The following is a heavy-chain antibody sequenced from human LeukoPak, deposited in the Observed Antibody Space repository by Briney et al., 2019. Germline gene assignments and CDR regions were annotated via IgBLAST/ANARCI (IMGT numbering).Heavy chain of an antibody. CDR3: AKGRSRGYSSGWYYFDY. D-gene: IGHD6-19*01. J-gene: IGHJ4*02. V-gene: IGHV3-23*01. CDR2: ISGSGGST. Sequence: GGSLRLSCAASGFTFSSYAMSWVRQAPGKGLEWVSAISGSGGSTYYADSVKGRFTISRDNSKNTRYLQMNSLRAEDTAVYYCAKGRSRGYSSGWYYFDYWGQGTLVTVSS. CDR1: GFTFSSYA.